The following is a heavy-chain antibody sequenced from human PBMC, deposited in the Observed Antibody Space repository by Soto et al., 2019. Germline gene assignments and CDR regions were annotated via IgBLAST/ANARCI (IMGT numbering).Heavy chain of an antibody. D-gene: IGHD2-2*01. CDR2: MNPNSGNT. Sequence: ASVKVSCKASGYTFTSYGINWVRQATGQGLEWMGWMNPNSGNTGYAQKFQGRVTMTRNTSISTAYMELSSLRSEDTAVYYCARDYQLLSYYYYGMDVWGQGTTVTVSS. CDR3: ARDYQLLSYYYYGMDV. CDR1: GYTFTSYG. J-gene: IGHJ6*02. V-gene: IGHV1-8*02.